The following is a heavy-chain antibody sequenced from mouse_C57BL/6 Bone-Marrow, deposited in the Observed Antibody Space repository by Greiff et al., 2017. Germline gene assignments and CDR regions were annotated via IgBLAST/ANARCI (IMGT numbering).Heavy chain of an antibody. D-gene: IGHD1-1*01. Sequence: DVKLVESGGGLVKPGGSLKLSCAASGFTFSDYGMPWVRQAPEKGLEWVAYISSGSSTIYYADTVKGRFTISRDNAKNPLFLQMTSLRTEDTAMYYCAGSSYAMDYWGQGTSVTVSS. CDR3: AGSSYAMDY. J-gene: IGHJ4*01. CDR1: GFTFSDYG. V-gene: IGHV5-17*01. CDR2: ISSGSSTI.